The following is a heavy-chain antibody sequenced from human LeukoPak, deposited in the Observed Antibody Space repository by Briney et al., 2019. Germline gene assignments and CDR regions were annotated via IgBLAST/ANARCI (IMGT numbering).Heavy chain of an antibody. CDR2: IYYSGST. J-gene: IGHJ4*02. V-gene: IGHV4-61*08. Sequence: SQTLSLTCTVSGDSISSGDYYWSWIRQPPGKGLEWIGYIYYSGSTNYNPSLKSRVTISVDTSKNQFSLKLSSVTAADTAVYYCAREVKDTAMVYFDYWGQGTLVTVSS. CDR3: AREVKDTAMVYFDY. D-gene: IGHD5-18*01. CDR1: GDSISSGDYY.